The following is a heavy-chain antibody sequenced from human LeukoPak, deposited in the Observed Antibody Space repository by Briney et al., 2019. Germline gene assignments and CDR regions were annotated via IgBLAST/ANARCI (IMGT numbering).Heavy chain of an antibody. CDR1: GYTFTSYG. D-gene: IGHD4-11*01. V-gene: IGHV1-18*01. J-gene: IGHJ6*03. CDR2: ISAYNGNT. CDR3: ARDRHSNYVGYYYYYYMDV. Sequence: ASVNVSCKASGYTFTSYGISWVRQAPGQGLEWMGWISAYNGNTNYAQKLQGRVTMTTDTSTSTAYMELRSLRSDDTAVYYCARDRHSNYVGYYYYYYMDVWGKGTTVTVSS.